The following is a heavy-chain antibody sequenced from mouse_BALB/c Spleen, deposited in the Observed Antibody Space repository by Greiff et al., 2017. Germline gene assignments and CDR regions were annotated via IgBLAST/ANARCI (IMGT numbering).Heavy chain of an antibody. CDR2: INPKNGGT. D-gene: IGHD4-1*01. CDR3: ARAGGFAY. V-gene: IGHV1-22*01. Sequence: VQLQQSGPELVKPGASVKISCKTSGFTFTEYNMHWVKQSHGKSLEWIGSINPKNGGTRYNQKFKGKATLTVDKSSSTAYMELRSPTADDSAVYYCARAGGFAYWGQGTLVTVSS. J-gene: IGHJ3*01. CDR1: GFTFTEYN.